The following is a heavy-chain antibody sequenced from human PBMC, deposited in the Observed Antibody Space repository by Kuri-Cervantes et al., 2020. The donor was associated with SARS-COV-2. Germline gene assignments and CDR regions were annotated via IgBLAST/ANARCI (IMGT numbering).Heavy chain of an antibody. CDR2: IYTSGST. D-gene: IGHD6-6*01. J-gene: IGHJ4*02. V-gene: IGHV4-4*07. CDR1: GGSISSYY. Sequence: SETLSLTCTVSGGSISSYYWSWIRQPAGKGLEWIGRIYTSGSTNYNPSLKSRVTMSVDTSKNQFSLKLSSVTAADTAVYYCAKSGTKYSSPQSYFDYWGQGTLVTVSS. CDR3: AKSGTKYSSPQSYFDY.